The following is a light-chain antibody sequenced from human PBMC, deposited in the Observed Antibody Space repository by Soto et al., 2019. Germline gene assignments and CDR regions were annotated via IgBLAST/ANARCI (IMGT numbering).Light chain of an antibody. V-gene: IGLV1-40*01. Sequence: QSVLTQPPSVSGAPGQRVTLSCTGSSSSIGAGYDVHWYQQLPGTAPKLLIYDNTNRPSGVPDRFSGSKSGTSASLAIAGLQAEDEADYYCQSYDSTLNWVFGGGTKLTVL. J-gene: IGLJ3*02. CDR3: QSYDSTLNWV. CDR1: SSSIGAGYD. CDR2: DNT.